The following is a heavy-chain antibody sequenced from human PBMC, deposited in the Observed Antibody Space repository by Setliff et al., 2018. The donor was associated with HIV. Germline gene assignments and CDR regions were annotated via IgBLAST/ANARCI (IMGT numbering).Heavy chain of an antibody. Sequence: GESLKISCKSSGYVFTNYWIGWVRQMPGKGLEWMGIISPDDSDTRYSPSFQGQVTISVDKSTSTAYLQWSSLKASDTAMYYCARLGSGVQQKSAFDIWGQGTMVTVSS. CDR3: ARLGSGVQQKSAFDI. D-gene: IGHD1-26*01. CDR1: GYVFTNYW. CDR2: ISPDDSDT. V-gene: IGHV5-51*01. J-gene: IGHJ3*02.